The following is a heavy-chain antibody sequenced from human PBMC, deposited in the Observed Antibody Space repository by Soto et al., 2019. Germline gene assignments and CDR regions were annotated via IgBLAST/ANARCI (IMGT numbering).Heavy chain of an antibody. CDR2: IYYSGST. Sequence: SETLSLTCTVSGGSISSGDYYWSWIRQPPGKGLEWIGYIYYSGSTYYNPSLKSRVTISVDTSKNQFSLKLSSVTAADTAVYYCAREFSAVDQGFFYYYGMDVWGQGTTVTVSS. V-gene: IGHV4-30-4*01. CDR1: GGSISSGDYY. CDR3: AREFSAVDQGFFYYYGMDV. D-gene: IGHD6-25*01. J-gene: IGHJ6*02.